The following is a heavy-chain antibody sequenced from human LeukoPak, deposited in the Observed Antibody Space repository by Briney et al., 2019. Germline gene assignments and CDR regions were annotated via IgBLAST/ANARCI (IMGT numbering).Heavy chain of an antibody. D-gene: IGHD5-24*01. Sequence: GALRLFFAASGFPFSSYSMDLVRQAPGEGLEGGSSISSSSSYIYYADSVKGRFTISRDNAKNSLYLQMNSLRAEDTAVYYCARDNSRDGYNFDYWGQGTLVTVSS. CDR3: ARDNSRDGYNFDY. V-gene: IGHV3-21*01. CDR1: GFPFSSYS. CDR2: ISSSSSYI. J-gene: IGHJ4*02.